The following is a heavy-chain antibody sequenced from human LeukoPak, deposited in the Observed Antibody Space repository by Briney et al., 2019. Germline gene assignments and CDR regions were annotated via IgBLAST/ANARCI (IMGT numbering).Heavy chain of an antibody. CDR1: GYTFTGYY. Sequence: ASVKVSCKASGYTFTGYYMHWVRQAPGQGLEWMGWINPNSGGTNYAQKLQGWVTMTRDTSISTAYMELSRLRSDDTAVYYCARSSVRGSYGSWPRYYFDYWGQGTLVTVSS. CDR3: ARSSVRGSYGSWPRYYFDY. CDR2: INPNSGGT. D-gene: IGHD5-18*01. V-gene: IGHV1-2*04. J-gene: IGHJ4*02.